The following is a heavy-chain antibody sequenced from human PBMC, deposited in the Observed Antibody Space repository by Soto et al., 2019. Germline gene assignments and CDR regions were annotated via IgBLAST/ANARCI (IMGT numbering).Heavy chain of an antibody. V-gene: IGHV4-39*01. D-gene: IGHD2-2*01. CDR2: IYYSGST. CDR1: GGSISSSSYY. CDR3: ARHKCSSTNCQSEYYYGMDV. Sequence: QLQLQESGPGLVKPSETLSLTCTVSGGSISSSSYYWGWIRQPPGKGLEWIGSIYYSGSTYYNPSLKSRVTISVDQSKNQFSLKLSSVTAADTAVYYCARHKCSSTNCQSEYYYGMDVWGQGTTVTVSS. J-gene: IGHJ6*02.